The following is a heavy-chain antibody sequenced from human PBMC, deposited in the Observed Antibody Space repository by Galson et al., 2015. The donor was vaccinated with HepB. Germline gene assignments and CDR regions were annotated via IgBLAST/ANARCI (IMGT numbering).Heavy chain of an antibody. D-gene: IGHD6-19*01. CDR2: ISWNSGSI. Sequence: SLRLSCAASGFTFDDYAMHWVRQAPGKGLEWVSGISWNSGSIGYADSVKGRFPISRDHAKNSLYLQMNSLRAEDTALYYCAKDESSGPLDYWGQGTLVTVSS. J-gene: IGHJ4*02. V-gene: IGHV3-9*01. CDR1: GFTFDDYA. CDR3: AKDESSGPLDY.